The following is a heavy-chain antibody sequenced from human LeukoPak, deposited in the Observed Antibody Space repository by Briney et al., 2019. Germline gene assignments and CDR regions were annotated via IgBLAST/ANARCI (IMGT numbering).Heavy chain of an antibody. D-gene: IGHD3-16*01. J-gene: IGHJ4*02. V-gene: IGHV3-30-3*01. CDR2: ISYDGSNK. CDR3: ARVGGGVFDY. CDR1: GFTFSSYA. Sequence: PGGSLRLSCAASGFTFSSYAMHWVRQAPGKGLEWVAVISYDGSNKYYADSVKGRFTISRDNSKNTLYLQMNSLRAEDTAVYYWARVGGGVFDYWGQGTLVTVSS.